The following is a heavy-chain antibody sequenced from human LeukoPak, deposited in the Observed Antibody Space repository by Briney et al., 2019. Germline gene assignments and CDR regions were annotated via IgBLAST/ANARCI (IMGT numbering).Heavy chain of an antibody. CDR1: GYTFTSYA. D-gene: IGHD3-22*01. CDR3: ARRVPYYYDSSGYPTNWPFDP. J-gene: IGHJ5*02. Sequence: ASVKVSCKASGYTFTSYAMHWVRQAPGQRLEWMGWINAGNGNTKYSQKFQARVTITRDTSASTAYMELSSLRSEDTAVYYCARRVPYYYDSSGYPTNWPFDPWGQGTLVTVSS. V-gene: IGHV1-3*01. CDR2: INAGNGNT.